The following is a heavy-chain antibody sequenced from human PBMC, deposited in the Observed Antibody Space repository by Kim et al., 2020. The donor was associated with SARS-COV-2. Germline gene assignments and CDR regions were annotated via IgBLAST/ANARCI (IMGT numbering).Heavy chain of an antibody. CDR3: ATTLVLRYFDWLSHCDY. D-gene: IGHD3-9*01. V-gene: IGHV3-23*01. Sequence: VKYRFTITRDNSKNTLYLQMNSLRAEDTAVYYCATTLVLRYFDWLSHCDYWGHGTPVTVSS. J-gene: IGHJ4*01.